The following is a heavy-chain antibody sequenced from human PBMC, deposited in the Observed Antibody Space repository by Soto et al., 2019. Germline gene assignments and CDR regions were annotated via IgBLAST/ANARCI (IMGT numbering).Heavy chain of an antibody. CDR3: ARDPLSSGGIYYYYGMDV. J-gene: IGHJ6*02. CDR1: GDSVSSNSAA. D-gene: IGHD1-26*01. Sequence: LSQTLSLTCAISGDSVSSNSAAWNWIRQSPSRGLEWLGRTYYRSKWYNDYAVSVKSRITINPDTSKNQFSLQLNSVTPEDTAVYYCARDPLSSGGIYYYYGMDVWGQGTTVTVSS. V-gene: IGHV6-1*01. CDR2: TYYRSKWYN.